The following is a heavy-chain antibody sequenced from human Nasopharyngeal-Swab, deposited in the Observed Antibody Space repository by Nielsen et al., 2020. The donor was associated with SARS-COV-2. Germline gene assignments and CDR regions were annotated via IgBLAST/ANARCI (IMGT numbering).Heavy chain of an antibody. J-gene: IGHJ6*03. Sequence: GGSLRLSCAASGFTFSSYGMHWVRQAPGKGLEWVAVISYDGSNKYYADSVKGRFTISRDNSKNTLYLQMNSLRAEDTAVYYCAKAGDYGDYSAHYYMDVWGKGTTVTVSS. D-gene: IGHD4-17*01. CDR1: GFTFSSYG. V-gene: IGHV3-30*18. CDR2: ISYDGSNK. CDR3: AKAGDYGDYSAHYYMDV.